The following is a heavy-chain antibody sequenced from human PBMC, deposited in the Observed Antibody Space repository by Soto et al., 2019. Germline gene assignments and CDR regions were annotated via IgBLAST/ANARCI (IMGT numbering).Heavy chain of an antibody. V-gene: IGHV1-2*02. CDR3: AKGVTSATSGRLSHIDT. J-gene: IGHJ5*02. CDR2: INPTRGGT. Sequence: ASVKVSCKASGYTFSDFYLHWVRQAPGHGLEWVGWINPTRGGTNYAQKFRDRVTVTADPSISTAYMEFSRLSSDDTAVYYCAKGVTSATSGRLSHIDTWGQGTVVTVSS. CDR1: GYTFSDFY. D-gene: IGHD6-19*01.